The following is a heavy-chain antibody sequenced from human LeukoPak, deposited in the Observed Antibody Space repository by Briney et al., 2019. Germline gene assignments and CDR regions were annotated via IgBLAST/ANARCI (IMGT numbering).Heavy chain of an antibody. Sequence: PGGSLRLSCAASGFTFSDYYMSWIRQAPGKGLEWVSYISSSGSTIYYADSVKGRFTISRDNAKNSLYLQMNSLRAEDTAVYYCARGASRYYDSSGYDYFGYWGQGTLVTVSS. J-gene: IGHJ4*02. CDR1: GFTFSDYY. CDR3: ARGASRYYDSSGYDYFGY. V-gene: IGHV3-11*01. D-gene: IGHD3-22*01. CDR2: ISSSGSTI.